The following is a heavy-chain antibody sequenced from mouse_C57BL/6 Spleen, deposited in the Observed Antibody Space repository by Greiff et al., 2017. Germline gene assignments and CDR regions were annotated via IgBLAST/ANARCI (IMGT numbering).Heavy chain of an antibody. J-gene: IGHJ2*01. Sequence: QVQLQQSGAELVKPGASVKISCKASGYAFSSYWMNWVKKRPGKGLEWIGQIYPGDGDTNYNGKFKGKATLTADKSSSTAYMQLSSLTSEDSAVYFCAGGVGLRDYWGQGTTLTVSS. D-gene: IGHD2-4*01. CDR3: AGGVGLRDY. CDR2: IYPGDGDT. V-gene: IGHV1-80*01. CDR1: GYAFSSYW.